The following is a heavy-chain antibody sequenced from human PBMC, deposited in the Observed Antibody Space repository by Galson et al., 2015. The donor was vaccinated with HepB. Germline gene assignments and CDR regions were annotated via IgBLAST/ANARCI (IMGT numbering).Heavy chain of an antibody. V-gene: IGHV5-51*01. D-gene: IGHD3-3*01. CDR1: GYSFTSYW. J-gene: IGHJ6*02. Sequence: QSGAEVKKPGESLKISCKGSGYSFTSYWIGWVRQMPGKGLEWMGIIYHGDSDTRYSPSFQGQVTISADKSISTAYLQWSSLKASDTAMYYCARQSSIFGVAGCYSYGMDVWGQGTTVTVSS. CDR3: ARQSSIFGVAGCYSYGMDV. CDR2: IYHGDSDT.